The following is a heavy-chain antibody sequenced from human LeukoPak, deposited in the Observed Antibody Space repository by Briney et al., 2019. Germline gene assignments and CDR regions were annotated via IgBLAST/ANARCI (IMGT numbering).Heavy chain of an antibody. Sequence: SETLSLTCTVSGVSVSSDNYYWGWIRQPPGKGLEWIGSIYYSGSTYYNPSLRSRVTISVDTSKNHFSLKLSSVTAADTAVYYCARQFYYDSSGFDYWGQGTLVTVSS. CDR3: ARQFYYDSSGFDY. CDR1: GVSVSSDNYY. J-gene: IGHJ4*02. D-gene: IGHD3-22*01. CDR2: IYYSGST. V-gene: IGHV4-39*02.